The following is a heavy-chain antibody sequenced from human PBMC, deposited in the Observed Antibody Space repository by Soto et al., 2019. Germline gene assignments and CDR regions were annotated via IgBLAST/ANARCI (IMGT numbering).Heavy chain of an antibody. D-gene: IGHD6-13*01. CDR2: ISSDGSNK. V-gene: IGHV3-30*18. CDR3: AKDGGAAGTFDY. CDR1: GFTFSSYG. J-gene: IGHJ4*02. Sequence: QVQLVESGGGVVQPGRSLRLSCAASGFTFSSYGMQWVRQAPGKGLEWVAVISSDGSNKFYGDSVKGRFTISRENSKNTLYLQMDSLRGEDTAVYYCAKDGGAAGTFDYWGQGTLVTVSS.